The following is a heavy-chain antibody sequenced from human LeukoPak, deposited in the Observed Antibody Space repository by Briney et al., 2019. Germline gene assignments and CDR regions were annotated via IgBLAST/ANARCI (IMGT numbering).Heavy chain of an antibody. Sequence: PGESLRLSCTAAGFPFTEYSMNWVHQVQGKGLEWISYIGIDSGNTKYAESGRGRFTISADKAKNSVYLQMNSLRVEDTAVEYCARDHNYAFDNWGQGTLVSVAS. CDR1: GFPFTEYS. CDR3: ARDHNYAFDN. CDR2: IGIDSGNT. D-gene: IGHD1-1*01. V-gene: IGHV3-48*01. J-gene: IGHJ4*02.